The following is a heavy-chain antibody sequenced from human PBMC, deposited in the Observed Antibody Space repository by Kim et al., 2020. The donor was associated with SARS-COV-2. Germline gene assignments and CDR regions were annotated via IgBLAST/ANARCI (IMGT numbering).Heavy chain of an antibody. Sequence: ADSVKGRCNISRDNYKTTLYLEMNSLRVEDTAVYFCAKVHSGWDDGRYCDYWGRGTLVTVSS. D-gene: IGHD6-19*01. V-gene: IGHV3-23*01. J-gene: IGHJ4*02. CDR3: AKVHSGWDDGRYCDY.